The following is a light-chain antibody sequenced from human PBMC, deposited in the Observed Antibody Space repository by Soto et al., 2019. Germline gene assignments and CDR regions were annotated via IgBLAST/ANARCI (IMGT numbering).Light chain of an antibody. V-gene: IGKV2-28*01. J-gene: IGKJ1*01. Sequence: DIVMTQSPLSLPVTPGEPASISCRSSQSLLHSNGYNYLDWYLQKPGQSPQLLIYLGSNRASGVPDRFSGSGSSTDFTLKISRVEAEDVGVYYCLQALQTPRTFSQGTKVEI. CDR2: LGS. CDR1: QSLLHSNGYNY. CDR3: LQALQTPRT.